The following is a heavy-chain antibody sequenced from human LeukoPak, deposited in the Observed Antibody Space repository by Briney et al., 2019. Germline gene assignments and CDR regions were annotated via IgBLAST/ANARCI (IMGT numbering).Heavy chain of an antibody. Sequence: PSETLSLTCAVYGGSFSGYYWSWIRQPPGKGLEWIGEINHSGSTNYNPSLKSRVTISVDTSKNQFSLKLSSVTAADTAVYYCARAPDGQQSLYDYWGQGTLVTVSS. CDR3: ARAPDGQQSLYDY. D-gene: IGHD6-19*01. J-gene: IGHJ4*02. V-gene: IGHV4-34*01. CDR2: INHSGST. CDR1: GGSFSGYY.